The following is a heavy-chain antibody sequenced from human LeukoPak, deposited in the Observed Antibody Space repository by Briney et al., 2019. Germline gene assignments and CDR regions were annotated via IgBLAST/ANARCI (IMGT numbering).Heavy chain of an antibody. J-gene: IGHJ3*02. CDR3: ARDGPPTDCSGGSCYSFYAFDI. V-gene: IGHV1-18*01. CDR2: ISAYNGNT. D-gene: IGHD2-15*01. Sequence: GASVKVSCKASGYTFTSYGISWVRQAPGQGLEWMGWISAYNGNTNYAQKFQGRVTITADKSTSTAYMELSSLRSEDTAVYYCARDGPPTDCSGGSCYSFYAFDIWGQGTMVTVSS. CDR1: GYTFTSYG.